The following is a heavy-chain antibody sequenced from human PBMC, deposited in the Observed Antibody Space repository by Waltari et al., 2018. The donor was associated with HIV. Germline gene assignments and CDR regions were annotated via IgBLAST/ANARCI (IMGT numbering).Heavy chain of an antibody. V-gene: IGHV6-1*02. CDR1: RDTLSSNTAA. Sequence: QVRLQQSGPGVMKTSQTLSLTCVISRDTLSSNTAAWNWVRRSPSRGFEWLGKTYYRSEWRFDYAGSMKGRLSISVDIAMNQFSLHLTSLIPDDTATYYCVRDSYGFDIWGQGNPV. D-gene: IGHD4-17*01. CDR3: VRDSYGFDI. J-gene: IGHJ4*02. CDR2: TYYRSEWRF.